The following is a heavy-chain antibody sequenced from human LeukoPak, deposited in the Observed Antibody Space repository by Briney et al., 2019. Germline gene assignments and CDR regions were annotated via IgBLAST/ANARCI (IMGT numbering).Heavy chain of an antibody. CDR1: GFIFSNYA. CDR2: INSDGSST. Sequence: GGSLRLSCAASGFIFSNYAMGWVRHAPGKGLVWVSRINSDGSSTSYADSVKGRFTISRDNAKNTLYLQMNSLRAEDTAVYYCARVYSSGHDYWGQGTLVTVSS. J-gene: IGHJ4*02. V-gene: IGHV3-74*01. CDR3: ARVYSSGHDY. D-gene: IGHD6-19*01.